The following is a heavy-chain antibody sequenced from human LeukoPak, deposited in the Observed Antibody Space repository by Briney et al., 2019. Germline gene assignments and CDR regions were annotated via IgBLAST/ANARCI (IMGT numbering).Heavy chain of an antibody. Sequence: ASVKVSCKASGYTFTSYYIHWVRQAPGQGLEWMGVINPSGGSTSYAQKFQGRVTMTRDMSTSTDYMELSSLRSEDTAVYYCARDNSVEDTAWWFDPWGQGTLVTVS. CDR1: GYTFTSYY. CDR3: ARDNSVEDTAWWFDP. CDR2: INPSGGST. J-gene: IGHJ5*02. V-gene: IGHV1-46*01. D-gene: IGHD4-23*01.